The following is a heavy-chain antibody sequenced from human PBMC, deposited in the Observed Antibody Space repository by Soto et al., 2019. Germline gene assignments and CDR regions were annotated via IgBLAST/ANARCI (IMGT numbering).Heavy chain of an antibody. J-gene: IGHJ4*02. CDR3: ARTYYDFWSGYAQYYFDY. D-gene: IGHD3-3*01. CDR2: IYYSGST. Sequence: PSETMSRTWAVSGASLSSYYRSWIRQHTGKGLEWIGYIYYSGSTNYNPSLKSRVTISLDTSKNQFSLKLSSVTAADTAIYYCARTYYDFWSGYAQYYFDYWGQETLVTVSS. CDR1: GASLSSYY. V-gene: IGHV4-59*01.